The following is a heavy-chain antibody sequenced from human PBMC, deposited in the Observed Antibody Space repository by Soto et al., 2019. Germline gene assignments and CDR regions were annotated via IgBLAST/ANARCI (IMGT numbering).Heavy chain of an antibody. Sequence: PGGSLRLSCAASGFTFSSYSMNWVRQAPGKVLEWVSYISSSSSTIYYADSVKGRFTISRDNAKNSLYLQMNSLGDEDTAVYYCARENYDSSGSDAFDIWGQGTMVNVSS. D-gene: IGHD3-22*01. V-gene: IGHV3-48*02. CDR3: ARENYDSSGSDAFDI. J-gene: IGHJ3*02. CDR2: ISSSSSTI. CDR1: GFTFSSYS.